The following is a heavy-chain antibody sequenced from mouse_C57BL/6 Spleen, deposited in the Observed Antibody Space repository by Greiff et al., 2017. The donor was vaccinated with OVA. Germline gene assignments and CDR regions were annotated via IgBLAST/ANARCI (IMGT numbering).Heavy chain of an antibody. CDR3: ARSDYYSNPWFAY. V-gene: IGHV1-42*01. J-gene: IGHJ3*01. CDR1: GYSFTGYY. D-gene: IGHD2-5*01. Sequence: VQLQQSGPELVKPGASVKISCKASGYSFTGYYMNWVKQSPETSLEWIGEINPSTGGTTYNQKFKAKATLTVDKSSSTAYMQLKSLTSEDSAVYYCARSDYYSNPWFAYWGQGTLVTVSA. CDR2: INPSTGGT.